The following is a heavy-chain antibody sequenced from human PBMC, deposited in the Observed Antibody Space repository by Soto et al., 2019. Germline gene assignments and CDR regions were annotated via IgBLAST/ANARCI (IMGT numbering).Heavy chain of an antibody. Sequence: EMQLVQSGAEVKKSGESLKISCVGSGFSFSRYTVGWVRQVPGKGLEWMGVIHPGDSDTMYSPSFQGQVTISADKSISTAYLQWSSLKASDTAMYYCTLSYGDSYYYYYGMDVWGQGTTVTVSS. D-gene: IGHD4-17*01. J-gene: IGHJ6*02. V-gene: IGHV5-51*01. CDR1: GFSFSRYT. CDR3: TLSYGDSYYYYYGMDV. CDR2: IHPGDSDT.